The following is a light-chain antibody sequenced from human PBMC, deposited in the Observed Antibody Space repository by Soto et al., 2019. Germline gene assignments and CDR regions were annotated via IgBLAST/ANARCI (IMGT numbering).Light chain of an antibody. J-gene: IGLJ3*02. CDR1: SSNIGSNT. CDR2: SNN. CDR3: AAWDGSLNGSWV. V-gene: IGLV1-44*01. Sequence: QPVLTQPPSASGTPGQRVTISCSGSSSNIGSNTVNWYQQLPGTAPKLLIYSNNQRPSGVPDRFSGSKSGTSASLAISGLQSEDEADYYCAAWDGSLNGSWVFGGGTKLTVL.